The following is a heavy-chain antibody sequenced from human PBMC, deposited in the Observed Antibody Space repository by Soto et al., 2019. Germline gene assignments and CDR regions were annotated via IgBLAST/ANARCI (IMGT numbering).Heavy chain of an antibody. CDR1: GFTFSSYA. CDR2: ISGSGGST. J-gene: IGHJ4*02. Sequence: SGFTFSSYAMSWVRQAPGKGLEWVSAISGSGGSTYYADSVKGRFTISRDNSKNTLYLQMNSLRAEDTAVYYCAKENGYSSSWFEFDYWGQGTLVTVSS. V-gene: IGHV3-23*01. D-gene: IGHD6-13*01. CDR3: AKENGYSSSWFEFDY.